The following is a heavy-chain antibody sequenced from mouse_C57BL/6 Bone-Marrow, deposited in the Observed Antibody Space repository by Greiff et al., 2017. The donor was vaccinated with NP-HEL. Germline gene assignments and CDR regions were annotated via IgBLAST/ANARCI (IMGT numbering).Heavy chain of an antibody. D-gene: IGHD1-1*01. CDR1: GYTFTDYY. J-gene: IGHJ3*01. CDR2: INPNNGGT. CDR3: ARQSYYYGSSYVCAWFAY. V-gene: IGHV1-26*01. Sequence: EVQLQQSGPELVKPGASVKISCKASGYTFTDYYMNWVKQSHGKSLEWIGDINPNNGGTSYNQKFKGKATLTVDKSSSTAYMEHRSLTSEDSAVYYCARQSYYYGSSYVCAWFAYWGQGTLVTVSA.